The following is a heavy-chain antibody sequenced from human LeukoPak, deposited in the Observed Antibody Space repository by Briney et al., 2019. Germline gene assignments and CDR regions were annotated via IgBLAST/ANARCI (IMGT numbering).Heavy chain of an antibody. D-gene: IGHD5-18*01. CDR1: GGSISSYY. J-gene: IGHJ4*02. CDR2: LFYSGST. Sequence: SETLSLTCTVSGGSISSYYWSWIRQPPGKGLEWLGYLFYSGSTNYNPSLKSRVTISADTSKNQFSLKLTAVNTADTAVYYCARDSGYSYGYDYWGLGTLVTVSS. V-gene: IGHV4-59*01. CDR3: ARDSGYSYGYDY.